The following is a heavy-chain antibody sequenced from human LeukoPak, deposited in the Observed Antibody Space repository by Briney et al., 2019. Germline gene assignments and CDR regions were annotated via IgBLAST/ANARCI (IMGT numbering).Heavy chain of an antibody. D-gene: IGHD3-9*01. J-gene: IGHJ3*02. CDR3: ARSGYDILTGDRIDAFDI. V-gene: IGHV3-48*03. CDR2: ISSSGSTI. Sequence: PGGSLRLSCAASGFTFSSYEMNWVRQAPGKGLEWVSYISSSGSTIYYADSVKGRFTISRDNAKNSLYLQMNSLRAEDTAVYYCARSGYDILTGDRIDAFDIWGQGTMVTVSP. CDR1: GFTFSSYE.